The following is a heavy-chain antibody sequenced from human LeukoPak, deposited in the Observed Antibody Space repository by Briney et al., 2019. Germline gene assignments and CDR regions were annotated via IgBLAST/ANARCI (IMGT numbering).Heavy chain of an antibody. J-gene: IGHJ5*02. CDR1: GGSISSGGYY. CDR3: AREGTSGTHLNWFDP. CDR2: IYYSGNT. D-gene: IGHD1-1*01. Sequence: PSETLSLTCTVSGGSISSGGYYWSWIRQHPGKGLEWIGYIYYSGNTYYSPSLKSRLTISIETSKNQFSLKLRSVTAADTAVYYCAREGTSGTHLNWFDPWGQGTLVTVSS. V-gene: IGHV4-31*03.